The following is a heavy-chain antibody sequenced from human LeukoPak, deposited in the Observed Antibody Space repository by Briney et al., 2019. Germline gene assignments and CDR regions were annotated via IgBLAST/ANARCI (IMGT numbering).Heavy chain of an antibody. CDR2: ISYDGSNK. Sequence: GRSLRLSCAASGFTFSSYAMHWVRQAPGKGLEWVAVISYDGSNKYYADSVKGRFTISRDNSKNTLYLQMNSLRAEDTAVYYCARDDSEGVGATTRFYYYGMDVWGQGTTVTVSS. CDR1: GFTFSSYA. J-gene: IGHJ6*02. V-gene: IGHV3-30*04. D-gene: IGHD1-26*01. CDR3: ARDDSEGVGATTRFYYYGMDV.